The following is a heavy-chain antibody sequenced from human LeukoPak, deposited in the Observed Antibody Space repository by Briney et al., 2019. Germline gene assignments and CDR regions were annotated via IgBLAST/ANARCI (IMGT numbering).Heavy chain of an antibody. J-gene: IGHJ4*02. D-gene: IGHD6-19*01. CDR3: ARAYSTGWRFFDY. V-gene: IGHV4-38-2*01. CDR1: NYSISSGYY. CDR2: IYHSGST. Sequence: SETLSLTCAVSNYSISSGYYWGWIRQPPGKGLEWIGSIYHSGSTYYNPSLKSRVTLSVDTSKNQFSLKLSSVTAADTAVYYCARAYSTGWRFFDYWGQGTLVTVSS.